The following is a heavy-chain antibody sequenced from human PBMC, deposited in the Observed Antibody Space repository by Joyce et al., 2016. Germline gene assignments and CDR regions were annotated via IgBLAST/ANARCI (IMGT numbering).Heavy chain of an antibody. CDR3: ARSQWLAPLMY. D-gene: IGHD6-19*01. CDR1: GGPFRGFF. V-gene: IGHV4-34*01. J-gene: IGHJ4*02. Sequence: QVQLQQWGAGLLKPSETLSLTCAVSGGPFRGFFWTWVRQPPGKGLEWIGDINNSGVTNDNPSLKTRVTFSVDTSKNQFSLKFTSLSAADTAVYYCARSQWLAPLMYWGQGTPVTVSS. CDR2: INNSGVT.